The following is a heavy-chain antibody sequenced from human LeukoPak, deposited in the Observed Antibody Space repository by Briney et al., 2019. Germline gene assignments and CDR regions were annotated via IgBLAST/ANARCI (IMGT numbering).Heavy chain of an antibody. V-gene: IGHV4-34*01. D-gene: IGHD4-17*01. Sequence: SETLSLTCAVYGGSSSGYYWSWIRQPPGKGLEWIGEINHSGSTNYNPSLKSRVTISVDTSKNQFSLKLSSVTAADTAVYYCARGRGSTTYYYYYYGMDVWGQGTTVTVSS. CDR1: GGSSSGYY. J-gene: IGHJ6*02. CDR2: INHSGST. CDR3: ARGRGSTTYYYYYYGMDV.